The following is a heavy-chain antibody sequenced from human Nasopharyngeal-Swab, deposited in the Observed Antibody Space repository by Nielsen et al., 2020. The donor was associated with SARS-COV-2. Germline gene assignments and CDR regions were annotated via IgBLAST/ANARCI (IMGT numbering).Heavy chain of an antibody. V-gene: IGHV3-48*04. CDR1: GFTLSNYN. CDR3: ARDGDYSGWELTDY. D-gene: IGHD1-26*01. CDR2: IDSSSRTI. J-gene: IGHJ4*02. Sequence: GESLKISCAASGFTLSNYNMNWVRQAPGKGLEWIAYIDSSSRTIYYADSLKGQFTISRDNAKNALFLQMNSLRAEDTAVYYCARDGDYSGWELTDYWGQGTLVTVSS.